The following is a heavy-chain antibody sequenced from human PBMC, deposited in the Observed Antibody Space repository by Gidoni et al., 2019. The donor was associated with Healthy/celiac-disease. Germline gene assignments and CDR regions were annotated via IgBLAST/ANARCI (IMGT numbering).Heavy chain of an antibody. CDR1: GFTFSSYG. V-gene: IGHV3-33*01. D-gene: IGHD5-12*01. CDR3: ARDRYSGYDYHWFDP. J-gene: IGHJ5*02. Sequence: QVQLVESGGGVVQPGRSLRLSCAASGFTFSSYGMHWVRQAPGKGLEWVAVIWYDGSNKYYADSVKGRFTISRDNSKNTLYLQMNSLRAEDTAVYYCARDRYSGYDYHWFDPWGQGTLVTVSS. CDR2: IWYDGSNK.